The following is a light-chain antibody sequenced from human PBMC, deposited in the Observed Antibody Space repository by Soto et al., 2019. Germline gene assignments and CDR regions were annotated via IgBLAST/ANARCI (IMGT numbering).Light chain of an antibody. CDR2: LGS. Sequence: DIVMTQSPLSLPVTPGEPASISCRSSQSLLHSNGYNYLDWYLQKPGQSPQLLIYLGSNRASGVPDRFSGSGSGTDFTLKISRVEAEDVGVYYCIQALQTPPLTFGGGTKVEIK. V-gene: IGKV2-28*01. CDR1: QSLLHSNGYNY. CDR3: IQALQTPPLT. J-gene: IGKJ4*01.